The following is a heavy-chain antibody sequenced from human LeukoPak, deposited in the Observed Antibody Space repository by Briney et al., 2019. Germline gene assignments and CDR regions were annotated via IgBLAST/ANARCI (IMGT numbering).Heavy chain of an antibody. CDR1: GYSFSSGYY. Sequence: SETLSLTCTVSGYSFSSGYYWGWIRQPPGKGLEWIWSIYHSGSTSYNPSLKSRVTISVDTSKNQFSLKLSSVTAADTAVYYCASSRGIAAAGTYAFDIWGQGTMVTVSS. CDR2: IYHSGST. V-gene: IGHV4-38-2*02. CDR3: ASSRGIAAAGTYAFDI. D-gene: IGHD6-13*01. J-gene: IGHJ3*02.